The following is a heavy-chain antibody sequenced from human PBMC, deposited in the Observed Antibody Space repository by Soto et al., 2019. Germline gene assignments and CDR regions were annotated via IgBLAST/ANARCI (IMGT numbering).Heavy chain of an antibody. D-gene: IGHD6-19*01. J-gene: IGHJ4*02. CDR3: TQIVVAGDY. CDR2: IKSKTDGGTT. V-gene: IGHV3-15*01. CDR1: GFTFSNAW. Sequence: GESLKISCAASGFTFSNAWMSWVRQAPGKGLEWVGRIKSKTDGGTTDYAAPVKGRFTISRDDSKNTLYLQMNSLKTEDTAVYYCTQIVVAGDYWGQGTLVTVSS.